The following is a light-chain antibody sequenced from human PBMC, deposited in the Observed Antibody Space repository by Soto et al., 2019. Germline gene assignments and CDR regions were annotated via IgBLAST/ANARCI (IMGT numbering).Light chain of an antibody. CDR2: DAS. CDR1: QSVSSY. V-gene: IGKV3-20*01. CDR3: QQYGSSPPWT. Sequence: EIVLTQSPATLSLSPGERGTLSCRASQSVSSYLAWYQQKPGQAPRLLIYDASNRATGIPDRFSGSGSGTDFTLTISRLEPEDFAVYYCQQYGSSPPWTFGQGTKLEIK. J-gene: IGKJ2*02.